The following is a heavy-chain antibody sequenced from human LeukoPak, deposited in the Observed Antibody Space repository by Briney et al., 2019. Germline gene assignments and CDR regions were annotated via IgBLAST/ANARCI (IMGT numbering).Heavy chain of an antibody. J-gene: IGHJ1*01. Sequence: PGGSLRLSCAASGFSFSNYGMNWVRQAPGKGLEWVSGIIGSGGTTYYADSVKGRFTISRDNAKNSLYLQMNSLRAEDTAVYYCARDLAGSGSFPHWGQGTLVTVSS. V-gene: IGHV3-23*01. CDR3: ARDLAGSGSFPH. CDR1: GFSFSNYG. CDR2: IIGSGGTT. D-gene: IGHD3-10*01.